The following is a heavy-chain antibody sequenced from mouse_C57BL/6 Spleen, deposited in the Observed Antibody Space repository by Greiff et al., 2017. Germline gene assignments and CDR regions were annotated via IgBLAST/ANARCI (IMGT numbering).Heavy chain of an antibody. CDR2: IRNKYNGYTT. CDR3: ARWINWDIYLDY. CDR1: GFTFTDYY. V-gene: IGHV7-3*01. Sequence: EVKLMESGGGLVQPGGSLSLSCAASGFTFTDYYMSWVRQPPGKALEWLGFIRNKYNGYTTEYSASVKGRFTISRDNSQSIRYRQMNALRAEDSTPGYCARWINWDIYLDYGGQDTTPTVTA. D-gene: IGHD4-1*02. J-gene: IGHJ2*01.